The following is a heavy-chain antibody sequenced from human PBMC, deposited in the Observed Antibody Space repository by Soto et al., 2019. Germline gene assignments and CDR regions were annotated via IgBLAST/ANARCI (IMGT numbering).Heavy chain of an antibody. D-gene: IGHD1-20*01. Sequence: SGPTLVNPTQTLTLTCTFSGFSLSTSGMCVSWIRQPPGKALEWLARIDWDDDKYYSTSLKTRLTISKDTSKNQVVLTMTNMDPVDTATYYCARLMPVSNWNDGYYYYYYMDVWGKGTTVTVS. CDR1: GFSLSTSGMC. CDR3: ARLMPVSNWNDGYYYYYYMDV. V-gene: IGHV2-70*11. CDR2: IDWDDDK. J-gene: IGHJ6*03.